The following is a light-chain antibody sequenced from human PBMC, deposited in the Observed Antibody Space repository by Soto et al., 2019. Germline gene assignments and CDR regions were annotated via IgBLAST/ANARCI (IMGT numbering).Light chain of an antibody. V-gene: IGKV3-20*01. CDR2: SSS. Sequence: EIVLTQSPGTLSLSPGERAILSCRASQSLSSSFLAWYQQKPGRAPRLLIYSSSNRATGIPDRFSGSGSGTDFTLTISRLEPADFAVYYCQQYGRSPLTFGGGTKVDIK. CDR1: QSLSSSF. CDR3: QQYGRSPLT. J-gene: IGKJ4*01.